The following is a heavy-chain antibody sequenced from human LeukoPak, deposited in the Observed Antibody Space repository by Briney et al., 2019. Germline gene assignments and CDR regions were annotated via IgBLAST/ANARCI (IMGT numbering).Heavy chain of an antibody. J-gene: IGHJ6*03. D-gene: IGHD2-2*01. CDR2: ISSGSSYI. CDR3: ARYCSSSRCLYYYHMDV. CDR1: GFTFSTYS. Sequence: GGSLRLSCAASGFTFSTYSMNWVRQAPGKGREWVSSISSGSSYIYYADSVKGRSTISRDDAKNSLYLQMNSLRAEDTAVYYCARYCSSSRCLYYYHMDVWGKGTTVTVSS. V-gene: IGHV3-21*01.